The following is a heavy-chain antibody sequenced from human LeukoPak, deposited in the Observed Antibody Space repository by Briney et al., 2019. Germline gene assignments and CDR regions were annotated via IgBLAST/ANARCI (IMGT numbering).Heavy chain of an antibody. CDR3: ARLAVAGRYYLDY. J-gene: IGHJ4*02. Sequence: GASVKVSCKASGGTFSSYAISWVRQAPGQGLEWMGGIIPIFGTANYAQKFQGRVTITADESTSTAYMELSSLRSEDTAVYYCARLAVAGRYYLDYWGQGTLVTVSS. CDR1: GGTFSSYA. CDR2: IIPIFGTA. D-gene: IGHD6-19*01. V-gene: IGHV1-69*01.